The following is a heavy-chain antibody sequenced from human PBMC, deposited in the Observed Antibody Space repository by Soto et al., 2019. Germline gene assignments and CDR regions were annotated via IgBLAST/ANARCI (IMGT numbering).Heavy chain of an antibody. CDR1: GFTFTSYA. J-gene: IGHJ4*02. D-gene: IGHD3-22*01. Sequence: EVQLLQSGGGLVQPGGSLRLSCAASGFTFTSYAMSWVRQAPGKGLEWVSTISGTGGSTYYPDSVKGRFTISTDNSKNTVYLQMNSLRAEDAAVYYCAKEMASGYYLFDYWGQGTRVTVSS. V-gene: IGHV3-23*01. CDR2: ISGTGGST. CDR3: AKEMASGYYLFDY.